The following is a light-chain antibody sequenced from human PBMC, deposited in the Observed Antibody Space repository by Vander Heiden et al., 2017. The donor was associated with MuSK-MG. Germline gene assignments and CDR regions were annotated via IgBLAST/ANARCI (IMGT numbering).Light chain of an antibody. CDR3: QQYNNWPPPMYT. CDR2: GAS. CDR1: RDVGTN. Sequence: EIVMTQSLDTLSVSPGERATLSCRASRDVGTNLAWYQQKPGQAPRLLIYGASTRATGIPARFSGSGSGTDFTLTISSLQSADFAIYYCQQYNNWPPPMYTFGQGTKLEIK. V-gene: IGKV3D-15*01. J-gene: IGKJ2*01.